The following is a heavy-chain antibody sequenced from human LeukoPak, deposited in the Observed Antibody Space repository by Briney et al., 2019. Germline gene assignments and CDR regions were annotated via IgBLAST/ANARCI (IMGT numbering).Heavy chain of an antibody. CDR2: ISGSGGST. J-gene: IGHJ4*02. CDR1: GFTFSNYA. CDR3: AKVEGASKASVY. D-gene: IGHD1-1*01. Sequence: GGSLRLSCAAAGFTFSNYAMTWVRQAPGKGLEWVSSISGSGGSTYYADSVKGRFTISRDNSKNTLYLQMYGLRAEDTAVYYCAKVEGASKASVYWGQGALVTVSS. V-gene: IGHV3-23*01.